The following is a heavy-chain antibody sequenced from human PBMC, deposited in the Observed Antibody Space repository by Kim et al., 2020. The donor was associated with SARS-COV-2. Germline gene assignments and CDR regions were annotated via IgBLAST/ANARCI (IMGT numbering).Heavy chain of an antibody. Sequence: SETLSLTCTVSGGSISSYYWSWIRQPAGKGLEWIGRIYTSGSTNYNPSLKSRVTMSVDTSKNQFSLKLSSVTAADTAVYYCARGISTAAGVQMNWFDPWGQGTLVTVSS. CDR2: IYTSGST. J-gene: IGHJ5*02. V-gene: IGHV4-4*07. CDR3: ARGISTAAGVQMNWFDP. D-gene: IGHD6-13*01. CDR1: GGSISSYY.